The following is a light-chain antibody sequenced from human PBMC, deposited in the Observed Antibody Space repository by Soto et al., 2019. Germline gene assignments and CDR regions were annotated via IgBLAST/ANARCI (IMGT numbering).Light chain of an antibody. V-gene: IGKV3-20*01. CDR3: KQYGRSPST. CDR2: GAS. Sequence: EIVLTQSPGTLSLSPGEGAALSCRASQSVISNYLAWYQQKPGQPPRLLIYGASSRATGIPDRFSGSVSGTDFTLTISRLEPEDFAVYYCKQYGRSPSTFGQGTKLEIK. J-gene: IGKJ2*02. CDR1: QSVISNY.